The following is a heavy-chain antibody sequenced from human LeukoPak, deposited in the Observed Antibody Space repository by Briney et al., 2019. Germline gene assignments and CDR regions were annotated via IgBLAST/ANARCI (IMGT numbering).Heavy chain of an antibody. J-gene: IGHJ3*02. CDR2: IYYSGST. CDR3: ARVNCSGGSCYWDGAFDI. CDR1: GYSISSGDYY. V-gene: IGHV4-30-4*08. D-gene: IGHD2-15*01. Sequence: SETLSLTCTVSGYSISSGDYYWSWIRQPPGKGLEWFGYIYYSGSTYYNPSLKSRVTISVDTSKNQFSLKLSSVTAADTAVYYCARVNCSGGSCYWDGAFDIWGQGTMVTVSS.